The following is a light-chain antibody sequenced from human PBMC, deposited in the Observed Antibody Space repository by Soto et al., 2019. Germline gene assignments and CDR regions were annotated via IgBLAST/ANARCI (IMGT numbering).Light chain of an antibody. CDR2: ENN. Sequence: QSLLTQPPSVSAAPGQKFTISCAGISSNIGNNYVSWYQQLPGTAPKLLMYENNRRPSGIPDRFSGSKSGTSATLGITGLQTGDEADYYCGTWDSSLSAYVFGTGTKVTVL. V-gene: IGLV1-51*02. CDR1: SSNIGNNY. CDR3: GTWDSSLSAYV. J-gene: IGLJ1*01.